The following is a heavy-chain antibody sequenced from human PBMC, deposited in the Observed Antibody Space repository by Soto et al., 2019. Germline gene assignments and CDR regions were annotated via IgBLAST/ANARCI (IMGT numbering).Heavy chain of an antibody. J-gene: IGHJ4*02. CDR3: ARDQGIVVVPAAFDYFAY. V-gene: IGHV3-74*01. D-gene: IGHD2-2*01. CDR1: GFTFSSYW. CDR2: INSDGSST. Sequence: EVQLVESGGGLVQPAGSLRLSCAASGFTFSSYWMHWVRQAPGKGLVWVSRINSDGSSTSYADSVKGRFTISRDNAKNTLYLQMNSLRAEDTAVYYCARDQGIVVVPAAFDYFAYWGQGTLVTVSS.